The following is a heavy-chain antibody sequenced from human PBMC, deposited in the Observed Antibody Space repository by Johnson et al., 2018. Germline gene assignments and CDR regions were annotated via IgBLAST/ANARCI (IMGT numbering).Heavy chain of an antibody. CDR2: ISYDGSNK. D-gene: IGHD1-1*01. CDR1: GFTFSNYG. J-gene: IGHJ6*03. CDR3: GKGSDYNCDFEKCYSFMDV. V-gene: IGHV3-30*18. Sequence: QVQLQESGGGVVQPGRSLRVSCAASGFTFSNYGMHWVRQAAGKGLEWLAFISYDGSNKDYADSVKGRFTISRDKTTNTLYLQMNSLRAEDTAVYFCGKGSDYNCDFEKCYSFMDVWGTGTTVIVSS.